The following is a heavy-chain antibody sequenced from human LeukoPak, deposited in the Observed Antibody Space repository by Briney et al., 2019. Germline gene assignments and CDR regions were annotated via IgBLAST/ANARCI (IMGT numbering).Heavy chain of an antibody. CDR3: ARAPNIAAREYYFDY. J-gene: IGHJ4*02. CDR2: IIPIFGTA. Sequence: SVKVSCKASGGTFSSYAISWVRQAPGQGLEWMGGIIPIFGTASYAQKFQGRVTMTRDTSTSTVYMELSSLRSEDTAVYYCARAPNIAAREYYFDYWGQGTLVTVSS. CDR1: GGTFSSYA. V-gene: IGHV1-69*05. D-gene: IGHD6-6*01.